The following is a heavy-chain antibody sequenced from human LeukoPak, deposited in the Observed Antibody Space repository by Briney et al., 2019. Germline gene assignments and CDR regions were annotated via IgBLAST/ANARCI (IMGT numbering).Heavy chain of an antibody. J-gene: IGHJ4*02. D-gene: IGHD3-16*01. CDR2: INSDGSST. CDR3: AKVGGAGTWYGNTWPFDY. V-gene: IGHV3-74*01. Sequence: GGSLRLSCAAPGFTFSSYWMHWVRQAPGKGLVWVSRINSDGSSTSYADSVKGRFTISRDSSKNTLYLQMNSLRAEDTAVYYCAKVGGAGTWYGNTWPFDYWGQGTLVTVSS. CDR1: GFTFSSYW.